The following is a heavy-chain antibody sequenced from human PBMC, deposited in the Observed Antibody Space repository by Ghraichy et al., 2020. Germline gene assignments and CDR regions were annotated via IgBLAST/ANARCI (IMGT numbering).Heavy chain of an antibody. J-gene: IGHJ5*02. V-gene: IGHV3-21*01. Sequence: GESLNISCAASGFTFSSYSMNWVRQAPGKGLEWVSSISSSSSYIYYADSVKGRFTISRDNAKNSLYLQMNSLRAEDTAVYYCARDRVGGRGIAANWFDPWGQGTLVTVSS. CDR3: ARDRVGGRGIAANWFDP. CDR1: GFTFSSYS. D-gene: IGHD6-13*01. CDR2: ISSSSSYI.